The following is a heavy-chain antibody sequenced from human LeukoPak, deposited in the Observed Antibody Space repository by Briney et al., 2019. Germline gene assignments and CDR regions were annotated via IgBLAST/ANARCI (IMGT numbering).Heavy chain of an antibody. Sequence: SETLSLTCTVSGYSISSGYYWGWIRQPPGKGLEWIGNIYHSGNTYYNPSLKSRVTISVDTSKNHFSLTLSSVTAADTAVYYCAREIDIGSGNYFDYWGQGTLVTVSS. V-gene: IGHV4-38-2*02. J-gene: IGHJ4*02. D-gene: IGHD3-10*01. CDR3: AREIDIGSGNYFDY. CDR1: GYSISSGYY. CDR2: IYHSGNT.